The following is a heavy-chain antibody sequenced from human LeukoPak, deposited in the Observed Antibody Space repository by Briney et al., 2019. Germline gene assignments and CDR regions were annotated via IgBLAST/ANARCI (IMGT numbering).Heavy chain of an antibody. D-gene: IGHD3-22*01. V-gene: IGHV3-9*01. J-gene: IGHJ4*02. Sequence: PGGSLRLSCVASGFTFNSYAMHWVRQAPGKGLEWVSGISWNSGSIGYADSVKGRFTISRDNAKNSLYLQMNSLRAEDTALYYCAKGASIVAEIYFDYWGQGTLVTVSS. CDR3: AKGASIVAEIYFDY. CDR1: GFTFNSYA. CDR2: ISWNSGSI.